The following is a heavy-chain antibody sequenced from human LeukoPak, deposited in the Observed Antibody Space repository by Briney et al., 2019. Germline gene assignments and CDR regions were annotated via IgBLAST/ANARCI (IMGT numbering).Heavy chain of an antibody. CDR2: ISGSGGST. J-gene: IGHJ4*02. CDR1: GFTFSSYA. D-gene: IGHD6-13*01. V-gene: IGHV3-23*01. CDR3: AKVKYSSSWYYFDY. Sequence: QSGGSLRLSCAASGFTFSSYAMSWVRQAPGKGLEWVSAISGSGGSTYYADSVKGRFTISRDNSKNTLYLQMNSLRAEDTAVYYCAKVKYSSSWYYFDYWGQGTLVTVSS.